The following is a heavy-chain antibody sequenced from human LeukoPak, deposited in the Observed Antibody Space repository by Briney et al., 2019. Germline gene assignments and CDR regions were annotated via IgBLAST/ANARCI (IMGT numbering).Heavy chain of an antibody. Sequence: GGSLRLSCAASGFTFSNYGMHWVRQAPGKGREWVAVIWFDGSNEYYADSVKGRFTISRDNSRNTLFLQMNSLRAEDTSVYYCARDNVGHFDYWGQGTLVTVSS. CDR1: GFTFSNYG. CDR3: ARDNVGHFDY. D-gene: IGHD2-15*01. J-gene: IGHJ4*02. CDR2: IWFDGSNE. V-gene: IGHV3-33*01.